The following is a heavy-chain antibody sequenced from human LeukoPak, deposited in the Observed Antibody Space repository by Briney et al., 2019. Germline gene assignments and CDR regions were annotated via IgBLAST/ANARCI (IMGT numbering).Heavy chain of an antibody. CDR1: GGSISSGGYY. D-gene: IGHD3-16*01. CDR3: ARGGQDYYYYYGMDV. Sequence: SQTLSLTCTVSGGSISSGGYYWSWIRQHPGKGLEWIGYIYYSGSTYYNPSLKGRVTISVDTSKNQFSLKLSSVTAADTAVYYCARGGQDYYYYYGMDVWGQGTTVTVSS. CDR2: IYYSGST. V-gene: IGHV4-31*03. J-gene: IGHJ6*02.